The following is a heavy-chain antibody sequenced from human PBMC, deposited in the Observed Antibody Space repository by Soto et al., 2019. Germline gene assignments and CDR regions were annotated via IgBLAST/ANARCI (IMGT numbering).Heavy chain of an antibody. V-gene: IGHV4-38-2*01. J-gene: IGHJ5*02. CDR2: IYHNGNS. Sequence: SETLSLTCAVSGYSITDGYYCGCIRQPPGKGLEWIGNIYHNGNSFYNPSLKSRVTMSADTSKNQFSLRLSFVTAADTAVYYCARYCSGGSCHDHWGQGTLVTVSS. CDR1: GYSITDGYY. D-gene: IGHD2-15*01. CDR3: ARYCSGGSCHDH.